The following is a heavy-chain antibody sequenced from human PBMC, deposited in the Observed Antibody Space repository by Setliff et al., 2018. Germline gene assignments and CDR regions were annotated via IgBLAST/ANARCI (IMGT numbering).Heavy chain of an antibody. J-gene: IGHJ3*02. V-gene: IGHV4-31*03. CDR3: ARVRWDRESFDI. Sequence: KPSETLSLTCTVSGGSFSSGGYYWNWIRQHPGKGLEWTGYIYYSGTTYSNPTLKSRVTISVDTSKSQFSLNLTSVTAADTAIYYCARVRWDRESFDIWGQGTMVTVSS. CDR1: GGSFSSGGYY. CDR2: IYYSGTT. D-gene: IGHD1-26*01.